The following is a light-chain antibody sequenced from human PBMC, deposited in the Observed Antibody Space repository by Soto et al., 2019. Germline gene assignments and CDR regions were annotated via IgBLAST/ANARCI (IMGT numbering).Light chain of an antibody. V-gene: IGKV1-39*01. CDR2: AAS. J-gene: IGKJ1*01. CDR3: QQYYSYPRT. Sequence: DIQMTQSPSSLSASVGDRVTITCLASQSISTYLNWYQQKPGKAPKLLMHAASSLDRGVPSRFSGSGSGTDFTLTISCLQSEDFATYYCQQYYSYPRTFGQGTKVDIK. CDR1: QSISTY.